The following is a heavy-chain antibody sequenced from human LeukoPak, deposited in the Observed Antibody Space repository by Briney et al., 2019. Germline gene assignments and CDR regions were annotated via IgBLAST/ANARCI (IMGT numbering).Heavy chain of an antibody. Sequence: PGGSLRLSCTASGFTFSSYGMHWVRQAPGKGLEWVAVISYDGSNKYYADSVKGRFTISRDNSKDTLYLQMNSLRAEDTAVYYCAKDLSGITFWGQGTLVTVSS. V-gene: IGHV3-30*18. CDR2: ISYDGSNK. D-gene: IGHD3-10*01. CDR3: AKDLSGITF. J-gene: IGHJ4*02. CDR1: GFTFSSYG.